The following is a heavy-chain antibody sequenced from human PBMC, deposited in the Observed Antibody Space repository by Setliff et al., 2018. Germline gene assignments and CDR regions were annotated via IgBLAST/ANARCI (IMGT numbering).Heavy chain of an antibody. CDR2: IDQISRG. CDR3: VKASSDLSMAYFDL. V-gene: IGHV3-23*01. D-gene: IGHD3-16*02. Sequence: GGSLRLSCATSGFTFRDYSLTWVRQAPGKGLEWVSGIDQISRGYYPDSMKGRFTISRDNSRNTLYLQMSSLRSEDTAVYYCVKASSDLSMAYFDLWGQGTLVTVSS. J-gene: IGHJ4*02. CDR1: GFTFRDYS.